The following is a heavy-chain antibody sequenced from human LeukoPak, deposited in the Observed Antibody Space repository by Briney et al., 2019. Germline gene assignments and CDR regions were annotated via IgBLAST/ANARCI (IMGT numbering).Heavy chain of an antibody. CDR1: GFTFDDYA. J-gene: IGHJ4*02. V-gene: IGHV3-9*01. Sequence: GGSLRLSCAASGFTFDDYAMHWVRQAPGKGLEWVSGISWNSGSIGYADSVKGRFTISRDNAKNSLYLQMNSLRAEDTALYYCAAYDSSGYVDYWGQGTLVTVSS. CDR3: AAYDSSGYVDY. CDR2: ISWNSGSI. D-gene: IGHD3-22*01.